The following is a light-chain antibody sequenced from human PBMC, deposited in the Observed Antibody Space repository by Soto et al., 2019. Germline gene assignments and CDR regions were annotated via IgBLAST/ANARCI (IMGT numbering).Light chain of an antibody. CDR3: ETWDSNTRV. Sequence: QPVLAQSSSASASLGSSVKLTCTLSSGHSTYIIAWHQQQTGKAPRYLMNLEGSGTYNKGSGVPDRFSGSSSGADRHLTISNLQSEDEADYYCETWDSNTRVFGGGTKLTVL. CDR1: SGHSTYI. J-gene: IGLJ3*02. V-gene: IGLV4-60*03. CDR2: LEGSGTY.